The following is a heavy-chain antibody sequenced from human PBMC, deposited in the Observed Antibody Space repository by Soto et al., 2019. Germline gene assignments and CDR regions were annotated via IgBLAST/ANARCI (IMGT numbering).Heavy chain of an antibody. J-gene: IGHJ4*02. Sequence: QVQLVQSGAEVKKPGASVKVSCKASGYTFTSYGISWVRQAPGQGLEWMGWISAYNGNTNYAQKLQGRVTMTTDTATRTSSMELSLLRSDYSAVYYCASYTSYSEAWFRHDYWGQGTLVTVST. CDR1: GYTFTSYG. V-gene: IGHV1-18*01. D-gene: IGHD3-10*01. CDR2: ISAYNGNT. CDR3: ASYTSYSEAWFRHDY.